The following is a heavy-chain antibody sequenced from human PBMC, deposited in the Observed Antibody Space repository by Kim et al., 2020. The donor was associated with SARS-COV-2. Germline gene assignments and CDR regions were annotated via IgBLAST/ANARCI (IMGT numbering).Heavy chain of an antibody. V-gene: IGHV3-21*01. D-gene: IGHD3-22*01. CDR2: ISSSSSYI. CDR3: ARGSPGGYSPHCYFDL. CDR1: GFTFSSYS. J-gene: IGHJ2*01. Sequence: GGSLRLSCAASGFTFSSYSMNWVRQAPGKGLEWVSSISSSSSYIYYADSVKGRFTISRDNAKNSLYLQMNSLRAEDTAVYYCARGSPGGYSPHCYFDLWGRGTLVTVSS.